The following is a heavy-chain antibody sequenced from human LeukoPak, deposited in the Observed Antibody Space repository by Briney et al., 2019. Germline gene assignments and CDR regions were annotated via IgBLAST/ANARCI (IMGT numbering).Heavy chain of an antibody. V-gene: IGHV4-4*07. Sequence: SETLSLTCSVSGASINNYYWSWIRQPAGKGLEWIGRTYIDGNTNYTPSLKSRVTISLDKSRNEVSLKPTSVTAADTAVYYCATDFWSGHDWWGQGILVTVSS. D-gene: IGHD3-3*01. J-gene: IGHJ4*02. CDR3: ATDFWSGHDW. CDR1: GASINNYY. CDR2: TYIDGNT.